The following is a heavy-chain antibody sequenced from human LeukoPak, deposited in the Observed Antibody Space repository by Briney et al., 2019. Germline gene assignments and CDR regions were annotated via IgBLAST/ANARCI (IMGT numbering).Heavy chain of an antibody. CDR3: ARAVSTRGPYYFDY. Sequence: ASVKVSCKASGYTFTGYYMHWVRQAPGQGLEWMGWINPNSGGTNYAQKFQGRVTMTRDTSISTAYMELSRLRSDDTAVYYCARAVSTRGPYYFDYWGQGTLVTVSS. D-gene: IGHD5/OR15-5a*01. J-gene: IGHJ4*02. CDR2: INPNSGGT. V-gene: IGHV1-2*02. CDR1: GYTFTGYY.